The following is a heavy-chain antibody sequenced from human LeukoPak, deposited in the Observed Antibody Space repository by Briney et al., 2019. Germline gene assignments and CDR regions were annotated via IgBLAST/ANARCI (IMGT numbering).Heavy chain of an antibody. CDR3: AKNLDYGDYFATYYFDY. CDR2: ISGSGGST. CDR1: GFTFSSYA. J-gene: IGHJ4*02. D-gene: IGHD4-17*01. V-gene: IGHV3-23*01. Sequence: PGGSLRLSCAASGFTFSSYAMSWVRQAPGEGLEWVSAISGSGGSTYYADSVKGRFTISRDDSKNTLYLQMNSLRAEDTAVYYCAKNLDYGDYFATYYFDYWGQGTLVTVSS.